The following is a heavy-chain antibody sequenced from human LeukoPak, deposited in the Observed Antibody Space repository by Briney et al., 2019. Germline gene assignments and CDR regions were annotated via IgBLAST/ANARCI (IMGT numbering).Heavy chain of an antibody. D-gene: IGHD5-18*01. J-gene: IGHJ4*02. V-gene: IGHV4-34*01. CDR1: GGPFSGYY. CDR2: INHSGST. Sequence: SETLSLTCAVYGGPFSGYYWSWISQPPGKGLEWIGEINHSGSTNYNPSLKSRVTISVDTSKNQFSLKLSSVTAADTAVYYCARVDTAMALDYWGQGTLVTVSS. CDR3: ARVDTAMALDY.